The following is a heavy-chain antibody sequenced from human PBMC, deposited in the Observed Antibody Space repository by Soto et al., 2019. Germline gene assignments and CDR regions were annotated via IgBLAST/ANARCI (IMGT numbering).Heavy chain of an antibody. CDR1: GYTFTSYA. CDR2: INAGNGNT. V-gene: IGHV1-3*01. D-gene: IGHD6-19*01. J-gene: IGHJ4*02. Sequence: RASVKVSCKASGYTFTSYAMHWVRQAPGQRLEWMGWINAGNGNTKYSQKFQGRVTITRDTSASTAYMELSSLRSEDTAVYYCARAVCSSGWESLDYWGQGTLVTVSS. CDR3: ARAVCSSGWESLDY.